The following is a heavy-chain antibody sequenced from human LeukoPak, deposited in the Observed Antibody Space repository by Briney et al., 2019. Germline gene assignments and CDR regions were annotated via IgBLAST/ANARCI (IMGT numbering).Heavy chain of an antibody. J-gene: IGHJ6*02. Sequence: PGGSLRLSCAASGFTVRSNYMSWVRQAPGKGLEWVSVIYSGGSTYYADSVKGRFTISRDNSKNTLYLQMNSLRAEDTAVYYCARDCSSTSCSAGGMDVWGQGTTVTVSS. CDR1: GFTVRSNY. CDR2: IYSGGST. V-gene: IGHV3-66*02. CDR3: ARDCSSTSCSAGGMDV. D-gene: IGHD2-2*01.